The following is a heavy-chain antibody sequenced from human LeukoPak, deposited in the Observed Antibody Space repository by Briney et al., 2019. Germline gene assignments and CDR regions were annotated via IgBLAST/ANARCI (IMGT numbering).Heavy chain of an antibody. J-gene: IGHJ4*02. CDR1: GFTFSSYE. V-gene: IGHV3-48*03. Sequence: GGSLRLSCAASGFTFSSYEMNWVRQAPGKGLEWVSYISSSGSTIYYADSVKGRFTISRDNAKNSLYLQMNSLRAEDTAVYYCARDPITFGGLIVRFDYWGQGTLVTVSS. CDR2: ISSSGSTI. CDR3: ARDPITFGGLIVRFDY. D-gene: IGHD3-16*02.